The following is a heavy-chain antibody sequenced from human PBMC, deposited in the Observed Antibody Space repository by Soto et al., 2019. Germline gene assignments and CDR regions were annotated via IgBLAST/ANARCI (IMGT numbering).Heavy chain of an antibody. D-gene: IGHD3-3*01. CDR2: IYYSGST. CDR3: ASGDQETYYDFWSGYKTNWFDP. Sequence: SETLSLTCTVSGGSISSSSYYWGWIRQPPWKGLEWIGSIYYSGSTYYNPSLKSRVTISVDTSKNQFSLKLSSVTAADTAVYYCASGDQETYYDFWSGYKTNWFDPWGQGXLVTVYS. V-gene: IGHV4-39*01. CDR1: GGSISSSSYY. J-gene: IGHJ5*02.